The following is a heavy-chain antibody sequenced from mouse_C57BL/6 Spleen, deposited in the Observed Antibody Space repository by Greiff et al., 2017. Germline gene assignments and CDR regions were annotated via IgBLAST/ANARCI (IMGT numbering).Heavy chain of an antibody. CDR3: TSYSWFAY. J-gene: IGHJ3*01. D-gene: IGHD1-1*01. Sequence: EVKLVESGGGLVQPGGSMKLSCVASGFTFSNYWMNWVRQSPEKGLEWVAQIRLKSANYATHSAESVKGRFTISRDDSKSSVYLQMNNLRAEDTGIYYCTSYSWFAYWGQGTLVTVSA. CDR2: IRLKSANYAT. V-gene: IGHV6-3*01. CDR1: GFTFSNYW.